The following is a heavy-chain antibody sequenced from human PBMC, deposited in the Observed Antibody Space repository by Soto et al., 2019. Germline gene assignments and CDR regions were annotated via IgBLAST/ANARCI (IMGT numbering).Heavy chain of an antibody. D-gene: IGHD3-16*01. CDR1: GGSISSYY. V-gene: IGHV4-59*08. Sequence: QVQLQESGPGLVKPSETLSLTCTVSGGSISSYYWSWIRQPPGKGLEWIGYIYYSGSTNYNPTLKCRVTISVVPATKRLSRVLSSVPPADRAVYYSVRRDGPRFDCWGQGTQVTVSS. J-gene: IGHJ4*01. CDR2: IYYSGST. CDR3: VRRDGPRFDC.